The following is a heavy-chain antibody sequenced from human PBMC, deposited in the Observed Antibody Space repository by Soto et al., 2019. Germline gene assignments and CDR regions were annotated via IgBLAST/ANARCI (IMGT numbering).Heavy chain of an antibody. CDR3: VKDESINWYSGHFRH. V-gene: IGHV3-9*01. D-gene: IGHD6-13*01. CDR2: INWNGGSI. J-gene: IGHJ1*01. Sequence: EVQLVESGGGLVQPGRSLRLSCAASGFTFDDYAMHWVRQVPGKGLEWVSGINWNGGSIGYGDPVKGRFAISRDNAKNSLHLQMNSLSAEDTAFYYCVKDESINWYSGHFRHWGQGTLVTVSS. CDR1: GFTFDDYA.